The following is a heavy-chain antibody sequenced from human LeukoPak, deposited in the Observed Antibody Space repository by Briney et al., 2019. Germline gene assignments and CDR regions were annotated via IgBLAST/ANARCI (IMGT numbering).Heavy chain of an antibody. D-gene: IGHD5-12*01. Sequence: ASVKVSCKASAYTFTSYDINWVRQATGQGLEWMGWMNPNSGNTGYAQRFQGRVTMTRDNSISTAYMELSNLTSEDTAVDFCARVSGFERKDSFSYWGQGTLVTVSS. CDR3: ARVSGFERKDSFSY. CDR1: AYTFTSYD. V-gene: IGHV1-8*01. J-gene: IGHJ4*02. CDR2: MNPNSGNT.